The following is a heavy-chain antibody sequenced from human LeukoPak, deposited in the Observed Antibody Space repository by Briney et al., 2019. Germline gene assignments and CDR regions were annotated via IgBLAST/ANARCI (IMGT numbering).Heavy chain of an antibody. CDR2: INTNTGNP. CDR3: AREEYYESSAPTNFDY. CDR1: GYTFTNYA. D-gene: IGHD3-22*01. J-gene: IGHJ4*02. V-gene: IGHV7-4-1*02. Sequence: GASVKVSCKASGYTFTNYAMNWVRQAPGQGLEWMGWINTNTGNPTYAQGFTGRFVFSLDTSVTTAYLQISSLKAEDTAVYYCAREEYYESSAPTNFDYWGQGTLVTVSS.